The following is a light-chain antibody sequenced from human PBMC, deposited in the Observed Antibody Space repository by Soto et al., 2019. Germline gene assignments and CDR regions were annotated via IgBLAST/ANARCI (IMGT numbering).Light chain of an antibody. CDR2: GAS. V-gene: IGKV3-20*01. J-gene: IGKJ1*01. CDR3: QQYGSSPRT. CDR1: QSVSSSY. Sequence: EIVLTQSPGTLALSPVERATLSCSASQSVSSSYLAWYQQKPGQAPRLLIYGASSRATGIPDRFSGSGSGTDFTLTISRLEPEDFAVYYCQQYGSSPRTFGQGTEVDI.